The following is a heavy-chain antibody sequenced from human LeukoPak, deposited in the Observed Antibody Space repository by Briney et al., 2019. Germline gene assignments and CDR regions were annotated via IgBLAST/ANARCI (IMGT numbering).Heavy chain of an antibody. CDR3: ARWATVTSILDY. D-gene: IGHD4-17*01. V-gene: IGHV3-21*01. J-gene: IGHJ4*02. Sequence: GGSLRLSCAASGFTFSTYNMNWVRQAPGQGLEWVSSIGSSSSDIYYAGSVKGRFTISRDSAKNSVYLQMNSLRAEDTAVYYCARWATVTSILDYWGQGTLVTVSS. CDR1: GFTFSTYN. CDR2: IGSSSSDI.